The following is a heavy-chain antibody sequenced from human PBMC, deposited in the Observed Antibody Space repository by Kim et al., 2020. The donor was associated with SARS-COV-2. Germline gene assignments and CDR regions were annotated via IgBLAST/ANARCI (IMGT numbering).Heavy chain of an antibody. Sequence: GGSLRLSCAASGFTFDDYSMHWVRQAPGKGLEWVSGISWNSCSICYVDSVKGRFTISRDNAKNSLYLQMNSLSAEDTAFYYCAKDAPPRGLVFWIAPVD. J-gene: IGHJ4*01. CDR2: ISWNSCSI. V-gene: IGHV3-9*01. CDR1: GFTFDDYS. CDR3: AKDAPPRGLVFWIAPVD. D-gene: IGHD2-21*01.